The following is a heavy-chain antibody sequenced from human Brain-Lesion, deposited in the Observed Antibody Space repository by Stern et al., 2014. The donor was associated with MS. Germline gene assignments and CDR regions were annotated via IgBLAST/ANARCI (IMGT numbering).Heavy chain of an antibody. D-gene: IGHD2-2*01. V-gene: IGHV4-61*02. Sequence: QVQLQESGPGLVKPSQTLSLSCTVSGGSISSGGYYWSWIRQPAGKGLEWIGRIFNSGSTSYNPSLKSRVTIPIDPSKNHFSLRLNSMTAADTAVYYCARGRVVPGFQYYATDVWGQGTTVIVSS. J-gene: IGHJ6*02. CDR3: ARGRVVPGFQYYATDV. CDR2: IFNSGST. CDR1: GGSISSGGYY.